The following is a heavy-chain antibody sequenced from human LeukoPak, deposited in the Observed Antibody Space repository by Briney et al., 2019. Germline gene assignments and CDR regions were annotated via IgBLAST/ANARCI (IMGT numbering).Heavy chain of an antibody. V-gene: IGHV3-21*01. J-gene: IGHJ6*03. D-gene: IGHD2-8*01. CDR3: ARDLSYAYYYMDV. CDR1: GFTFSSHS. CDR2: ISSSNSYI. Sequence: PGGSLRLSCAASGFTFSSHSMNWVRQAPGKGLEWVSSISSSNSYIYYADSGKGRDTISRDNAKTSLYLQMNSLRAEDTAVYYCARDLSYAYYYMDVLGKGTTVTVSS.